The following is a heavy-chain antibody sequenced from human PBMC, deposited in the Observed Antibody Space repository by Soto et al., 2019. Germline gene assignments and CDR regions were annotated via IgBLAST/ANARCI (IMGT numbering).Heavy chain of an antibody. CDR3: AREDILGARSFDY. V-gene: IGHV3-48*02. Sequence: GGSLRLSCVASGFTFSSYSVNWVRQAPGKGLEWVSYISSGSKTIFYADSVKGRFTASRDNAKNSQFLQMNSLRDDDTAVYYCAREDILGARSFDYWGRGTLVTVSS. D-gene: IGHD1-26*01. J-gene: IGHJ4*02. CDR2: ISSGSKTI. CDR1: GFTFSSYS.